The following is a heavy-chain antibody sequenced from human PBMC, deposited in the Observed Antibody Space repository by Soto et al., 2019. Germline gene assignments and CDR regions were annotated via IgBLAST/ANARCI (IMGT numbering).Heavy chain of an antibody. CDR3: ARGLIAAAAYDAFDI. V-gene: IGHV4-30-4*01. D-gene: IGHD6-13*01. CDR2: IYYSGST. Sequence: QVQLQESGPGLVKPSQTLSLSCTVSGGSISSGDYYWSWIRQPPGKGLEWIGYIYYSGSTYYNPSFKSRVSISVDTSKNHFSLKLSSVTAADTAVYYCARGLIAAAAYDAFDIWGQGTMVTVSS. CDR1: GGSISSGDYY. J-gene: IGHJ3*02.